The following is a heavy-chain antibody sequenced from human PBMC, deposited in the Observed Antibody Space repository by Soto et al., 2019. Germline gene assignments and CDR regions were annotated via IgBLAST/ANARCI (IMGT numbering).Heavy chain of an antibody. D-gene: IGHD2-8*01. CDR2: ISAYNGNT. CDR1: GYTFTSYA. J-gene: IGHJ4*02. Sequence: ASVKVSCKASGYTFTSYAISWVRQAPGQGLEWMGWISAYNGNTNYAQKLQGRVTMTTDTSTSAAYMERRSRRSDDTAVYYCARDGPPPNIVLMVYAIGDYFDYWGQGTLVTVSS. V-gene: IGHV1-18*01. CDR3: ARDGPPPNIVLMVYAIGDYFDY.